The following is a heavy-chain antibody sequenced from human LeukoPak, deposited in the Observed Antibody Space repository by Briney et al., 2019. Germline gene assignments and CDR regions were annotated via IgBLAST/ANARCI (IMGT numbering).Heavy chain of an antibody. V-gene: IGHV3-23*01. CDR3: AKAVQTYYYESSATGGY. D-gene: IGHD3-22*01. Sequence: GGSLRLSCAASGFTFSSYAMSWVRQAPGKGLEWVSAISGSGGSTYYADSVKGRFTISRDNSKNTLYLQMNSLRAEDTAVYYCAKAVQTYYYESSATGGYWGQGTLVTVSS. CDR1: GFTFSSYA. J-gene: IGHJ4*02. CDR2: ISGSGGST.